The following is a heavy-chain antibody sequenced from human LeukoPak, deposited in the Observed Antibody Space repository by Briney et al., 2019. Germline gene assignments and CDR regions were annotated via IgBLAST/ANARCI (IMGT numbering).Heavy chain of an antibody. Sequence: PGGSLRLSCAASGFTFSSYWMHWVRQAPGKGLVWVSRINSDGSSTSYADSVKGRFTISRDNAKNTLYLQMNRLRAEDTAVYYCARDRDYDLFDYWGQGTLVTVSS. CDR2: INSDGSST. CDR1: GFTFSSYW. J-gene: IGHJ4*02. D-gene: IGHD3-22*01. CDR3: ARDRDYDLFDY. V-gene: IGHV3-74*01.